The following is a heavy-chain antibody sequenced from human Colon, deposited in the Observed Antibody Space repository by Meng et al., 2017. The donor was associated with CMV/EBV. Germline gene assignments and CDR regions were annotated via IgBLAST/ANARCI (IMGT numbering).Heavy chain of an antibody. Sequence: GESLKISCDASGFSMRSFGMHWVRQASGEGLEWLSFIRNDESDKWYAESVKGRFIISRDNSKNTVTLHLNSLRVEDTATYYCVRDGGLPRYYYFALDVWGQGTRVTVSS. CDR3: VRDGGLPRYYYFALDV. CDR2: IRNDESDK. D-gene: IGHD3-16*02. CDR1: GFSMRSFG. V-gene: IGHV3-30*02. J-gene: IGHJ6*02.